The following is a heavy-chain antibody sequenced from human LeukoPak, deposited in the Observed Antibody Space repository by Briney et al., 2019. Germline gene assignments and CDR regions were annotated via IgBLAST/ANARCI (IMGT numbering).Heavy chain of an antibody. V-gene: IGHV4-38-2*02. D-gene: IGHD6-13*01. J-gene: IGHJ4*02. CDR2: IFHSGST. Sequence: SVTLSLTCSVSGYSISSGYFWGWIRQSPGKGLEWIASIFHSGSTFHNPSLKSRVTISVDTSKNQFSLKLSSVTAADTAVYYCARGVAAAPRPYFDYWGQGTLVTVSS. CDR3: ARGVAAAPRPYFDY. CDR1: GYSISSGYF.